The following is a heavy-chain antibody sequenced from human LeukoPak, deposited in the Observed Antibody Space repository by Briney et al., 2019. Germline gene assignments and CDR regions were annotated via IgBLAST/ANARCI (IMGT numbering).Heavy chain of an antibody. CDR3: ANRVGNSSSWTLQH. CDR1: GFTFSGYE. V-gene: IGHV3-48*03. D-gene: IGHD6-13*01. CDR2: ISSSGSAI. Sequence: PGGSLRLSCAASGFTFSGYEMNWVRQAPGKGLEWVSYISSSGSAIYYADSVKGRFTISRDNSKNTLYLQMNSLRAEDTAVYYCANRVGNSSSWTLQHWGQGTLVTVSS. J-gene: IGHJ1*01.